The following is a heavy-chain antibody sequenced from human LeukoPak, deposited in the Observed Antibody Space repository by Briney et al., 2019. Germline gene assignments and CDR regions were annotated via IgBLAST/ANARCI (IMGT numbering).Heavy chain of an antibody. D-gene: IGHD5-12*01. CDR1: GFTFSSYE. CDR3: AGDRVSVATIKPYYYYYMDV. CDR2: ISRSGSTI. J-gene: IGHJ6*03. V-gene: IGHV3-48*03. Sequence: GGSLRLSCAASGFTFSSYEMNWVRQAPGKGLEWVSYISRSGSTIYYADSVKGRFTISRDNAKNSLYLQMNSLRAEDTAVYYCAGDRVSVATIKPYYYYYMDVWGKGTTVTVSS.